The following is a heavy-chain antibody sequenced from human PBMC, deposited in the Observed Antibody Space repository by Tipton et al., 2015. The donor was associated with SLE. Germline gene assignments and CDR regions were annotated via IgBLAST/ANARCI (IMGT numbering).Heavy chain of an antibody. V-gene: IGHV3-23*03. CDR3: AKALGPDYDPYGY. CDR1: GFTFNNYA. CDR2: IYRGGST. J-gene: IGHJ4*02. D-gene: IGHD4-17*01. Sequence: SLRLSCAGSGFTFNNYAMSWVRQAPGKGLEWVSVIYRGGSTYYADSVKGRFTISRDNSKNTLYLQMNSLRAEDTAVYYCAKALGPDYDPYGYWGQGTLVTVSS.